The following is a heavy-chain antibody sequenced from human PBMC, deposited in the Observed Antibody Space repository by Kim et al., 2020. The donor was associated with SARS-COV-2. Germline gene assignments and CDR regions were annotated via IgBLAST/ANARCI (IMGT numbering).Heavy chain of an antibody. CDR3: ARETLPVANADYYYGMDV. CDR1: GGSISSGSYY. V-gene: IGHV4-61*02. CDR2: IYTSGST. D-gene: IGHD2-15*01. Sequence: SETLSLTCTVSGGSISSGSYYWSWIRQPAGKGLEWIGRIYTSGSTNYNPSLKSRVTISVDTSKNRFSLKLSSVTAADTAVYYCARETLPVANADYYYGMDVWGQGTTVTVSS. J-gene: IGHJ6*02.